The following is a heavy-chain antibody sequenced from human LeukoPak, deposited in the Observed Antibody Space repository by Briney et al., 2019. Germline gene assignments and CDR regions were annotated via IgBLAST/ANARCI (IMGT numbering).Heavy chain of an antibody. J-gene: IGHJ3*02. CDR3: ARISVLRYFDWLTGTAFDI. V-gene: IGHV3-20*04. CDR1: GFTFDDYG. Sequence: GGSLRLSCAASGFTFDDYGMSWVRQAPGKGLEWVSGINWNGGSTGYADSVKGRFTISRDNAKNSLYLRMNSLRAEDTALYYCARISVLRYFDWLTGTAFDIWGQGTMVTVSS. CDR2: INWNGGST. D-gene: IGHD3-9*01.